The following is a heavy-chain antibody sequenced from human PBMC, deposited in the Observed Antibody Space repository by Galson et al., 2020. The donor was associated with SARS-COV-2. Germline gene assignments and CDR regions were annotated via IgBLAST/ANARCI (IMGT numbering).Heavy chain of an antibody. CDR1: GFTFSSYT. CDR2: ISSSSRTI. CDR3: AREADSSSRWDY. D-gene: IGHD6-6*01. J-gene: IGHJ4*02. Sequence: GGSLRLSCAASGFTFSSYTMNWVRQAPGKGLEWVSYISSSSRTIYYADSVKGRFTISRDNAKNSLYLQMNSLRVEDTAVYFCAREADSSSRWDYWGQGTLVTVSS. V-gene: IGHV3-48*04.